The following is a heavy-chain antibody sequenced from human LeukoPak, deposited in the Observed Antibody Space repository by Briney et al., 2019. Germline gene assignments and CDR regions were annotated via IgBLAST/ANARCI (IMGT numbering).Heavy chain of an antibody. V-gene: IGHV1-18*01. Sequence: ASVKVSCKASGYTFTSYGISWARQAPGQGLEWMGWISAYNGNTNYAQKLQGRVTMTTDTSTSTAYMELRSLRSDDTAVYYCARGSLPYYYYYMDVWGKGTTVTVSS. CDR1: GYTFTSYG. J-gene: IGHJ6*03. CDR3: ARGSLPYYYYYMDV. CDR2: ISAYNGNT.